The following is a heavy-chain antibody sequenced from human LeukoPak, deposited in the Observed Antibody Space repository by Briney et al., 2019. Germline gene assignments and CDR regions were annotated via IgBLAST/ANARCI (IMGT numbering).Heavy chain of an antibody. V-gene: IGHV3-23*01. D-gene: IGHD2-21*02. Sequence: GGSLRPSCAASGFTFSSYAMSWVRQAPGKGLEGVSAISGSGGSTYYADSVKGRFTISRDNPKNTLYLQMNSLRAEDTAVYYCAKVAGGDYYFDYWGQGTLVTVSS. CDR2: ISGSGGST. CDR1: GFTFSSYA. CDR3: AKVAGGDYYFDY. J-gene: IGHJ4*02.